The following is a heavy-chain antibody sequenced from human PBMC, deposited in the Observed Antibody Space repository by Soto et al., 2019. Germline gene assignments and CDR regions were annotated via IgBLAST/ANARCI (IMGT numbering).Heavy chain of an antibody. Sequence: AGGSLRLSCAASGFTFSSYGMHWVRQAPGKGLEWVAVIWYDGSNKYYADSVKGRFTISRDNSKNTLYLQMNSLRAEDTAVYYCARDRGDDSSQSDAFDIWGQGTMVTVSS. CDR2: IWYDGSNK. CDR1: GFTFSSYG. D-gene: IGHD3-22*01. CDR3: ARDRGDDSSQSDAFDI. V-gene: IGHV3-33*01. J-gene: IGHJ3*02.